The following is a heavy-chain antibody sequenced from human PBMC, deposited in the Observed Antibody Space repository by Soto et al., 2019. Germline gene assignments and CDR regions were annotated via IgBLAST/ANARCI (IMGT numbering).Heavy chain of an antibody. D-gene: IGHD1-1*01. V-gene: IGHV1-18*01. CDR1: GYTFTSYG. CDR3: ARGRYGDY. CDR2: ISAHNGNT. Sequence: QVHLVQSGAEVKKPGASVKVSCKASGYTFTSYGITWVRQAPGQGLEWMGWISAHNGNTDYAQKPQGRVIVTRDTSPSTAYIELRSLRSDDTAVYYCARGRYGDYWGQGALVTVSS. J-gene: IGHJ4*02.